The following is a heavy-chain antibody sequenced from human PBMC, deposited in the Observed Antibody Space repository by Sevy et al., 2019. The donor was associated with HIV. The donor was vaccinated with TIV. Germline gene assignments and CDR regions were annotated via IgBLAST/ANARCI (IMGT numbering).Heavy chain of an antibody. D-gene: IGHD2-15*01. Sequence: GGSLRLSCAVSGFAVGSNYMSWVRQAPGKGLEWVSVIYSGGRIYYADSVRGRFTISRDISKNTRYLQMNSLRAEDTAVYYCAREDIVLGEDNYYGMDVWGQGTTVTVS. V-gene: IGHV3-53*01. CDR3: AREDIVLGEDNYYGMDV. J-gene: IGHJ6*02. CDR2: IYSGGRI. CDR1: GFAVGSNY.